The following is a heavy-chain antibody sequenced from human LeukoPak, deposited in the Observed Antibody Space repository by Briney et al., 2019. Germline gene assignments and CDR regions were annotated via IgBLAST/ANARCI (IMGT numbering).Heavy chain of an antibody. J-gene: IGHJ6*02. CDR2: INTNTGNP. CDR3: ARVELPYSGSHPLGYYGMDV. V-gene: IGHV7-4-1*02. Sequence: ASVRVSCKASGYTFTGYYMHWVRQAPGQGLEWMGWINTNTGNPTYAQGFTGRFVFSLDTSVSTAYLQISSLKAEDTAVYYCARVELPYSGSHPLGYYGMDVWGQGTTVTVSS. D-gene: IGHD1-26*01. CDR1: GYTFTGYY.